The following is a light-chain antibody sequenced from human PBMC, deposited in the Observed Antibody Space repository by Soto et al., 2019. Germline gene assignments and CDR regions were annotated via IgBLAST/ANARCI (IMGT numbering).Light chain of an antibody. CDR2: KDN. CDR3: QSADSSGTYWV. Sequence: SYELTQPPSVSASPGQTARITCSGDALPKQYAYWYQQKPGQAPVLVIYKDNERPSGIPERFSGSNSGTTVTLTISGVQAEDEADYYCQSADSSGTYWVFGGGTKLTVL. V-gene: IGLV3-25*02. J-gene: IGLJ3*02. CDR1: ALPKQY.